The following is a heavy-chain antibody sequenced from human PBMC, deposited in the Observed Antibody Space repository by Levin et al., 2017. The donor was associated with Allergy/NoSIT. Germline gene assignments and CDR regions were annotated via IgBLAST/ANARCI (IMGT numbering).Heavy chain of an antibody. J-gene: IGHJ6*03. D-gene: IGHD3-9*01. CDR3: ARVQGYDILTGYRGYYYYMDV. Sequence: SQTLSLTCTVSGGSISSGGYYWSWIRQHPGKGLEWIGYIYYSGSTYYNPSLKSRVTISVDTSKNQFSLKLSSVTAADTAVYYCARVQGYDILTGYRGYYYYMDVWGKGTTVTVSS. CDR1: GGSISSGGYY. CDR2: IYYSGST. V-gene: IGHV4-31*03.